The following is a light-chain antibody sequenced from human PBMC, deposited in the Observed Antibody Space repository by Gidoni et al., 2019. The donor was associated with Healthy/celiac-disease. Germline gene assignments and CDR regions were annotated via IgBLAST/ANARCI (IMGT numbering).Light chain of an antibody. CDR2: DAS. CDR1: QSVSSY. V-gene: IGKV3-11*01. J-gene: IGKJ2*01. Sequence: EIVLTQSPATLSLSPGDRATLSCRASQSVSSYLAWYQQKPGQAPRLLIYDASNRATGIPARFSGSGSGTDFTLTISSLEPEDFAVYYCQQRCNWPPYTFXQXTKLXIK. CDR3: QQRCNWPPYT.